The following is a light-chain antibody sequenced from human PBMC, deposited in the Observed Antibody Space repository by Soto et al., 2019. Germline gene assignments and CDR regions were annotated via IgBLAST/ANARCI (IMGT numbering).Light chain of an antibody. Sequence: DIQMTQSPSTLSASVGDRATITCRASQSISSWLAWYQQKPGKAPKLLIYKASSLESGVPSRFSGSGSGTEFTLTISSLQPDDFATYYCQQYNSYSPWTFGQGTKVDNK. J-gene: IGKJ1*01. CDR1: QSISSW. CDR3: QQYNSYSPWT. V-gene: IGKV1-5*03. CDR2: KAS.